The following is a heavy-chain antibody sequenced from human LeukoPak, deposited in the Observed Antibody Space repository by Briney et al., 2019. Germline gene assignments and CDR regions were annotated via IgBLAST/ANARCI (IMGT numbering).Heavy chain of an antibody. CDR3: ARDRSITIFGVVTGKGVMDV. CDR2: ISYDGSNQ. Sequence: PGGSLRLSCAASGFMFSTSAMHWVRQAPGKGLEWVAVISYDGSNQYYADSVKGRFTISRDNAKNSLYLQMNSLRAEDTAVYYCARDRSITIFGVVTGKGVMDVWGKGTTVTVSS. D-gene: IGHD3-3*01. V-gene: IGHV3-30*04. CDR1: GFMFSTSA. J-gene: IGHJ6*03.